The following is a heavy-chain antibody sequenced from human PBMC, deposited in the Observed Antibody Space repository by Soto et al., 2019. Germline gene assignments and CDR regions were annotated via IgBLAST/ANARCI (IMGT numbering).Heavy chain of an antibody. CDR3: AREGTATTVVTAYYYYYYGMDV. Sequence: GGSLRLSCAASGFTFSSYAMHWVRQAPGKGLEWVAVISYDGSNKYYADSVKGRFTISRDNSKNTLYLQMNGLRAEDTAVYYCAREGTATTVVTAYYYYYYGMDVWGQGTTVTVSS. D-gene: IGHD4-17*01. CDR2: ISYDGSNK. V-gene: IGHV3-30-3*01. CDR1: GFTFSSYA. J-gene: IGHJ6*02.